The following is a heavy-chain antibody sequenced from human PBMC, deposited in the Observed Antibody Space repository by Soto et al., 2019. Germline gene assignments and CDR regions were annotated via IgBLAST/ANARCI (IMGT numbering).Heavy chain of an antibody. CDR2: IYYSGST. Sequence: SETLSLTCTVPGGSISSGGYYWSWIRQHPGKGLERIGYIYYSGSTYYNPSLKSRVTISVDTSKNQFSLKLSSVTAADTDVYYCARTQGPTVVMAPLDYWGQGTLVTVSS. CDR3: ARTQGPTVVMAPLDY. CDR1: GGSISSGGYY. D-gene: IGHD4-17*01. J-gene: IGHJ4*02. V-gene: IGHV4-31*03.